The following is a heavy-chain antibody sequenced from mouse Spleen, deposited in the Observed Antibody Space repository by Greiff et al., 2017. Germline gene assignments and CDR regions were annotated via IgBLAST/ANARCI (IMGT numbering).Heavy chain of an antibody. V-gene: IGHV1-66*01. Sequence: VQLVESGPELVKPGASVKISCKASGYSFTTYYIHWVRQRPGQGLEWIGWIYPGSGNTKYNEKFKGKATLTADTSSSTAYMQLSSLTSEDSAVYYCARDYDDSSPSVYAMDYWGQGTSVTVSS. CDR1: GYSFTTYY. D-gene: IGHD2-4*01. J-gene: IGHJ4*01. CDR2: IYPGSGNT. CDR3: ARDYDDSSPSVYAMDY.